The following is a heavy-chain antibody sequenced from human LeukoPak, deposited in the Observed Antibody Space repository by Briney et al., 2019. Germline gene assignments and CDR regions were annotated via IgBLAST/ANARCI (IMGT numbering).Heavy chain of an antibody. CDR3: ARDRGRGFDP. Sequence: GGSLRLSCAASGFTVSSNYMSWVGQAPGKGLGWVSSISSSSSYIYYADSVKGRFTISRDNAKNSLYLQMNSLRAEDTAVYYCARDRGRGFDPWGQGTLVTVSS. CDR2: ISSSSSYI. V-gene: IGHV3-21*01. J-gene: IGHJ5*02. D-gene: IGHD1-26*01. CDR1: GFTVSSNY.